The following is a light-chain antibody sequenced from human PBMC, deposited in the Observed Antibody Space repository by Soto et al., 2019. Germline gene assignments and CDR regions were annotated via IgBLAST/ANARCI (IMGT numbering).Light chain of an antibody. CDR3: SSYTSTDTLV. Sequence: QSALTQPASVSGSPGQSITISCTGTSSDVGGYNYVSWYQQYPGKAPQLMIYEVANRPSGVSNRFSGSKYGNTASLTISGLQSEDEADYYCSSYTSTDTLVFGGGTKLTVL. CDR1: SSDVGGYNY. J-gene: IGLJ3*02. CDR2: EVA. V-gene: IGLV2-14*01.